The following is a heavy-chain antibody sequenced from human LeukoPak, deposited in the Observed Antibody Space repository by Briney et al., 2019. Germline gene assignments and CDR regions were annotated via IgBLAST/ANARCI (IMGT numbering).Heavy chain of an antibody. J-gene: IGHJ6*03. V-gene: IGHV3-30*03. Sequence: PGGSLRLSCAASGFTFSSYGMSWVRQAPGKGLEWVAVILYDGSKETYADSVKSRFTVSRDNSKNTVDLQMNSLRPEDTAVYYCARDPDQYYYYMDVWGKGSLVTVSS. CDR1: GFTFSSYG. CDR2: ILYDGSKE. CDR3: ARDPDQYYYYMDV.